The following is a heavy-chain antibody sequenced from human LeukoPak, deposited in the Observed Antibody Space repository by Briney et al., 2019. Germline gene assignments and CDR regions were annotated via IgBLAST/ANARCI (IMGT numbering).Heavy chain of an antibody. Sequence: PGGSLRLSCAASGFAFSSYNMKWVRQAPGKGLEWVSFISTTSTYIYYAESVKGRFTVSRDNSKNLLYLQMDSLRVEDTAVYYCARAGTCSSTSCDGGIEYWGQGTLVTVTS. CDR3: ARAGTCSSTSCDGGIEY. CDR1: GFAFSSYN. J-gene: IGHJ4*02. D-gene: IGHD2-2*01. V-gene: IGHV3-21*06. CDR2: ISTTSTYI.